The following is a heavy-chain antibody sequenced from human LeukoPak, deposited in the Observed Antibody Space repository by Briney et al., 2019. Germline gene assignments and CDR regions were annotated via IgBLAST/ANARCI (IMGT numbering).Heavy chain of an antibody. CDR3: AVARGGTTP. V-gene: IGHV3-21*01. Sequence: GGSLRLSCAASGFTFSSYSMNWVHQAPGKGPEWVSSISSSSSYIYYADSVKGRFTISRDNAKNSLYLQMNSLRAEDTAVYYCAVARGGTTPWGQGTLVTVSS. CDR1: GFTFSSYS. J-gene: IGHJ4*02. D-gene: IGHD1-1*01. CDR2: ISSSSSYI.